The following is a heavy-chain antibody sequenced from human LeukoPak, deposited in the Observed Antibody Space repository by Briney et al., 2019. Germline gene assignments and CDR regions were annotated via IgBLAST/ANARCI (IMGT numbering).Heavy chain of an antibody. Sequence: SETLSLTCTVSGDSISSGDYYWSWIRQPAGKGLEWIGRISSSGSTNYNPSLKSRATISVDTSKNQFSLKLSSVTAADTGVYFCARGPYSYDSSGAFDIWGQGTMVTVSS. J-gene: IGHJ3*02. CDR2: ISSSGST. CDR1: GDSISSGDYY. V-gene: IGHV4-61*02. CDR3: ARGPYSYDSSGAFDI. D-gene: IGHD3-22*01.